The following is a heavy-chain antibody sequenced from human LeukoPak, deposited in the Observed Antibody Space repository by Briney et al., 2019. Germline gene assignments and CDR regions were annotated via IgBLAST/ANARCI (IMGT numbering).Heavy chain of an antibody. CDR1: GGSISSYY. D-gene: IGHD2-2*01. CDR3: ATVPAAENFDY. J-gene: IGHJ4*02. V-gene: IGHV4-59*01. CDR2: IYYSGST. Sequence: SETLSLTCTVSGGSISSYYWSWIRQPPGKGLEWIGYIYYSGSTNYNPSLKSRVTISVDTSKNQFSLKLSSVTAADTAVYYCATVPAAENFDYWGQGTLVTVSS.